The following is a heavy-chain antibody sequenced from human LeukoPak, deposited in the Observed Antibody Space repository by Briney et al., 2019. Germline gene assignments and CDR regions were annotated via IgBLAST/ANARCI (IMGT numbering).Heavy chain of an antibody. CDR3: ARDTYYYDSSGYLDAFDI. CDR1: RFTFSSYS. D-gene: IGHD3-22*01. V-gene: IGHV3-48*04. Sequence: PGGSLRLSCAASRFTFSSYSMNWVRQAPGKGLEWVSYISSSSSTIYYADSVKGRFTISRDNAKNSLYLQMNSLRAEDTAVYYCARDTYYYDSSGYLDAFDIWGQGTMVTVSS. J-gene: IGHJ3*02. CDR2: ISSSSSTI.